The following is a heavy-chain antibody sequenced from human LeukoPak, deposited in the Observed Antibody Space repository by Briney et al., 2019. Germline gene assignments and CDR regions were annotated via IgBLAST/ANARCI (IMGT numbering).Heavy chain of an antibody. D-gene: IGHD5-12*01. CDR2: ISAYNGDT. Sequence: ASVKVSCKASGYTFRTYGITWVRQAPGQGLEWMGWISAYNGDTHYAQNLQGRVTMTTDTSTSTAYMELRNLRSDDTAVYYCARDPTNTSGYYAYLDYWGQGTLVTVSS. CDR3: ARDPTNTSGYYAYLDY. V-gene: IGHV1-18*01. J-gene: IGHJ4*02. CDR1: GYTFRTYG.